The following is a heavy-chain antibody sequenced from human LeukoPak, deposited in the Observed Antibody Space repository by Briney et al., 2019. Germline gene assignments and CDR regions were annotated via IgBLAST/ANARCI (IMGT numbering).Heavy chain of an antibody. D-gene: IGHD1-1*01. Sequence: PGGSLRLSCAASGFTVSSNYMSWVRQAPGKGLEWVSVIYSGGSTYYADSVKGRFTISRDNAKNSLYLQMNSLRAEDTAVYYCARDKTGGFDYWGQGTLVTVSS. V-gene: IGHV3-53*01. CDR1: GFTVSSNY. CDR2: IYSGGST. CDR3: ARDKTGGFDY. J-gene: IGHJ4*02.